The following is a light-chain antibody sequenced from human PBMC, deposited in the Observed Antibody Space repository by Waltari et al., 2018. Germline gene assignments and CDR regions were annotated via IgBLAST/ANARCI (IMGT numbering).Light chain of an antibody. CDR1: SSDVGAYDY. CDR2: DVW. Sequence: QSALTQPASVSGSPGQSITISCTGTSSDVGAYDYVCWYQQHPGKAPKLIIYDVWSRSPGVSDRFSGPKSCNPASLTISGLQAEDEADYFCNSYTADSGVIFGGGTKVTVL. J-gene: IGLJ2*01. V-gene: IGLV2-14*03. CDR3: NSYTADSGVI.